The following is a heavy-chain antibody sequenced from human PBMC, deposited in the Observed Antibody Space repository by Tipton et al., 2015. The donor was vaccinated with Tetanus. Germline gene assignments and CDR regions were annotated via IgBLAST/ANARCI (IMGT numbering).Heavy chain of an antibody. CDR2: IYYNGST. D-gene: IGHD2-15*01. J-gene: IGHJ2*01. CDR3: ARGGLCVGPACAGISPLLDV. Sequence: TLSLTCTVSGGSLRGGDHYWSWIRQSPGKGLEWIGHIYYNGSTKYNPSLKSRVTVSLDTSKKHFSLRLSSVTAADTAVYYCARGGLCVGPACAGISPLLDVWGRGTLVTVSS. CDR1: GGSLRGGDHY. V-gene: IGHV4-61*03.